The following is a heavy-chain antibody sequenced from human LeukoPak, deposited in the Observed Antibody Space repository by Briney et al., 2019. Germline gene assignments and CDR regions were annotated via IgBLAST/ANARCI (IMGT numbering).Heavy chain of an antibody. D-gene: IGHD3-16*01. CDR3: ATGFTFDY. J-gene: IGHJ4*02. V-gene: IGHV3-7*01. Sequence: GGSLRLSCAVSGFPFSTFWMSWVRQAPGKGLEWVANINQDGSEKYYVDSVRGRFAISRDNAKNSLYLQMKSVRAEDTAVYYWATGFTFDYWGQGTLVTVSS. CDR1: GFPFSTFW. CDR2: INQDGSEK.